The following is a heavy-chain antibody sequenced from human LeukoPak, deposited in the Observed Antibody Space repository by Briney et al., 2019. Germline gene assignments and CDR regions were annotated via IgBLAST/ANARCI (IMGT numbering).Heavy chain of an antibody. CDR2: IWYDGSNK. J-gene: IGHJ6*02. CDR3: ARDFTPRGNEWLPFYYYYGMDV. D-gene: IGHD3-3*01. V-gene: IGHV3-33*01. CDR1: GFTFSSYG. Sequence: GRSLRLSCAASGFTFSSYGMHWVRQAPGKGLEWVAVIWYDGSNKYYADSVKGRFTISRDNSKNTLYLQMNGLRAEDTAVYYCARDFTPRGNEWLPFYYYYGMDVWGQGTTVTVSS.